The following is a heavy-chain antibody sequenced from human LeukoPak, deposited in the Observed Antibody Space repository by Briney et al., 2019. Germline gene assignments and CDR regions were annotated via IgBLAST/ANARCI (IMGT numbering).Heavy chain of an antibody. D-gene: IGHD6-13*01. CDR2: ISSSSSYI. CDR3: AKSGIAAAGTYDY. CDR1: GFTFSSYS. V-gene: IGHV3-21*01. Sequence: GGSLRLSCAASGFTFSSYSMNWLRQAPGKGLEWVSSISSSSSYIYYADSVKGRFTISRDNAKNSLYLQMNSLRAEDTAVYYCAKSGIAAAGTYDYWGQGTLVTVSS. J-gene: IGHJ4*02.